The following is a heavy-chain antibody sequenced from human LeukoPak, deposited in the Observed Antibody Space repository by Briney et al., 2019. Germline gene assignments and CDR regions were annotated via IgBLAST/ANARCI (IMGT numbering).Heavy chain of an antibody. V-gene: IGHV4-39*07. J-gene: IGHJ4*02. CDR3: ARDYFWDQPGVRHYFDY. CDR1: GGSISSSSYY. Sequence: PSQTLSLTCTVSGGSISSSSYYWGWIRQPPGKGLEWIGSIYYSGSTYYNPSLKSRVTISVDTSKNQFSLKLSSVTAADTAVYYCARDYFWDQPGVRHYFDYWGQGTLVTVSS. CDR2: IYYSGST. D-gene: IGHD3-3*01.